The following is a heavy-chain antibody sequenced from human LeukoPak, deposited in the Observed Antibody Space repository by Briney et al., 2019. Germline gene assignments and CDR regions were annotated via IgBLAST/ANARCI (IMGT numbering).Heavy chain of an antibody. Sequence: PSETLSLTCTVSGGSISSGGYYWSWIRQPPGKGLEWIGYIYHSGSTYYNPPLKSRVTISVDRSKNQFSLKLSSVTAADTAVYYCARYIESEGYCSSTSCYTFDYWGQGTLVTVSS. CDR3: ARYIESEGYCSSTSCYTFDY. J-gene: IGHJ4*02. CDR2: IYHSGST. D-gene: IGHD2-2*02. V-gene: IGHV4-30-2*01. CDR1: GGSISSGGYY.